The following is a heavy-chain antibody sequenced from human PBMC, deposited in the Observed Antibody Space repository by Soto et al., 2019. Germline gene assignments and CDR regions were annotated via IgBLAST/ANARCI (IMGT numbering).Heavy chain of an antibody. D-gene: IGHD3-3*01. V-gene: IGHV2-5*01. Sequence: QITLKESGPTLVKPTQTLTLTCTFSGFSLTTSGVGVGWIRQPPGKALEWLALIHWNDDKRYSPSLKTRLTITKDTSKNQVVLTMTNMDPVDTATYYCAQSPQYRDFWSGYYAGFDYWGLGNLVTDSS. CDR3: AQSPQYRDFWSGYYAGFDY. J-gene: IGHJ4*02. CDR1: GFSLTTSGVG. CDR2: IHWNDDK.